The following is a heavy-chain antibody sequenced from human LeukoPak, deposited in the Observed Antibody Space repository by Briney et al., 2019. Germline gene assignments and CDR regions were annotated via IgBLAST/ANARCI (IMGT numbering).Heavy chain of an antibody. CDR3: ARGRDDFWSGYSYNWFDP. D-gene: IGHD3-3*01. CDR2: INHSGST. CDR1: GGPFSGYY. Sequence: PSETLSLTCAVYGGPFSGYYWSWIRQPPGKGLEWIGEINHSGSTNYNPSLKSRVTISVDTSKNQFSLKLSSVTAADTAVYYCARGRDDFWSGYSYNWFDPWGQGTLVTVSS. J-gene: IGHJ5*02. V-gene: IGHV4-34*01.